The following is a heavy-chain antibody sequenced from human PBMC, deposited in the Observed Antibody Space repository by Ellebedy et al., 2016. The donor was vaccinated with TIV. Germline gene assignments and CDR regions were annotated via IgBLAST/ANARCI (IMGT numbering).Heavy chain of an antibody. D-gene: IGHD6-19*01. V-gene: IGHV3-23*01. J-gene: IGHJ4*02. CDR1: GFTFSSYA. Sequence: PGGSLRLSCAASGFTFSSYAMSWVRQAPGKGLEWVSAISGSGDSPHYADSVKGRFTISRDTTKNTLYVKMNILRAEDTSVYYCAKDRFCSAWYGGYFDIWGQGTLVTVSS. CDR2: ISGSGDSP. CDR3: AKDRFCSAWYGGYFDI.